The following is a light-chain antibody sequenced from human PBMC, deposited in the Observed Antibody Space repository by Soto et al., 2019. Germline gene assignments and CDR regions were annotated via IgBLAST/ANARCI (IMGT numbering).Light chain of an antibody. CDR2: GAS. CDR1: HIVPSTH. Sequence: EIVLTQSPGTLSLSPGERATLSCRASHIVPSTHLAWYQQRPGQAPRLLLSGASSRATGIPDRFSGGGSGTDFTLTISGLDPEDFAVYYCQQFGTSPYTFGQGTKLEIK. CDR3: QQFGTSPYT. J-gene: IGKJ2*01. V-gene: IGKV3-20*01.